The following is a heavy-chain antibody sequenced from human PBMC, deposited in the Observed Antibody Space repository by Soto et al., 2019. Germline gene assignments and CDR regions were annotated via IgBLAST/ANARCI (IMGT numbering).Heavy chain of an antibody. CDR3: ARHMVLSESPFDS. CDR1: GGSISSYY. D-gene: IGHD2-15*01. V-gene: IGHV4-59*08. Sequence: SETLSLTCTVSGGSISSYYWSWIRQPPGKGLEWIGYIYYSGSTNYNPSLKSRVTISVDTSKNQFSLKLSSVTAADTAVYYCARHMVLSESPFDSWGQGLLVTVSS. J-gene: IGHJ4*02. CDR2: IYYSGST.